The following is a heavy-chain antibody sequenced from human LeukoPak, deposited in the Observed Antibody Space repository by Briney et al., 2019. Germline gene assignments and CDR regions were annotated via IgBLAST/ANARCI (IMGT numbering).Heavy chain of an antibody. CDR3: ARVPYSGSYPYWYFDL. J-gene: IGHJ2*01. Sequence: SETLSLTCAVSGGSISSYYWSWIRQPPGKGLEWIGYIYYSGSTNYNPSLKSRVTISVDTSKNQFSLKLSSVTAADTAVYYCARVPYSGSYPYWYFDLWGRGTLVTVSS. CDR1: GGSISSYY. V-gene: IGHV4-59*01. CDR2: IYYSGST. D-gene: IGHD1-26*01.